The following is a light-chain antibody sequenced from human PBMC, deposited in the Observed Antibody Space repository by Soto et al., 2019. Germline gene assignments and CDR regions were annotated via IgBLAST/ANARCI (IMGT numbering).Light chain of an antibody. J-gene: IGKJ4*01. CDR3: QLRSNLLT. Sequence: EIVLTQSPATLSLSPGERATLSCRASQSVSSYLACYQQKPGQAPRLLIYDASNRATGIPARFSGSGSGTDFTLTISSLEPEDFAVYYCQLRSNLLTFGGGTKVDIK. V-gene: IGKV3-11*01. CDR2: DAS. CDR1: QSVSSY.